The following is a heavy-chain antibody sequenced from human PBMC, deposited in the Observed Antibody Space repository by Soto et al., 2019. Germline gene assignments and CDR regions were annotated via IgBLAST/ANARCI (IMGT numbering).Heavy chain of an antibody. Sequence: SQTLSLTCAISGDSVSSNSAAWNWIRQSPSRGLEWLGRTYYRSKWYNDYAVSGKSRITINPDTSKNQFSLQLNSVTPEDTAGDYCARVLEVRGVTTIDSWGQGTLVTVSS. V-gene: IGHV6-1*01. J-gene: IGHJ5*01. D-gene: IGHD3-10*01. CDR1: GDSVSSNSAA. CDR2: TYYRSKWYN. CDR3: ARVLEVRGVTTIDS.